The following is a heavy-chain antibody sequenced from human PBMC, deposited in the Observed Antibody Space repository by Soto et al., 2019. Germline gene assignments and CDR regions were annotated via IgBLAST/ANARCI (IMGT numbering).Heavy chain of an antibody. CDR2: ISYDGSNK. CDR1: IFTFSSYA. CDR3: ARDNYDFWSGYYTGYYYYGMDV. D-gene: IGHD3-3*01. Sequence: GGFLKIYFATSIFTFSSYAMQWVTKTAGMWLDWVAVISYDGSNKFYADSVKGRFTISRDNSKNTLYLQMNSLRAEDTVLYYCARDNYDFWSGYYTGYYYYGMDVWGQGT. V-gene: IGHV3-30-3*01. J-gene: IGHJ6*02.